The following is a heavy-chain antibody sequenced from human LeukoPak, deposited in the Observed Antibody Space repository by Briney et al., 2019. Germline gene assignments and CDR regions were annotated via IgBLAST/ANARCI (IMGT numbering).Heavy chain of an antibody. Sequence: GGSLRLSCAASGFTFSSYAMSWVRQAPGKGLEWVSVISGSGGSTYYADSVRGRFTISRYNSKNTLYLQMNSLRAEDTAVYYCAKDLAGADYFDSWGQGTLVTVSS. J-gene: IGHJ4*02. V-gene: IGHV3-23*01. D-gene: IGHD1-26*01. CDR1: GFTFSSYA. CDR2: ISGSGGST. CDR3: AKDLAGADYFDS.